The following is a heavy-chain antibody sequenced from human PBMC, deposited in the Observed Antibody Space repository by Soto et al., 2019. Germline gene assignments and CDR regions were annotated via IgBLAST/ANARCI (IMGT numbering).Heavy chain of an antibody. J-gene: IGHJ4*02. CDR1: GGSISSGDYY. Sequence: PSKTLSLTCTVSGGSISSGDYYWSWIRQPPGKGLEWIGYIYYSGSTYYNPSLKSRVTISVDTSKNQFSLKLSSVTAADTAVYYCARGGYYYDRSLNYWGQGTLVTVSS. CDR2: IYYSGST. V-gene: IGHV4-30-4*01. CDR3: ARGGYYYDRSLNY. D-gene: IGHD3-22*01.